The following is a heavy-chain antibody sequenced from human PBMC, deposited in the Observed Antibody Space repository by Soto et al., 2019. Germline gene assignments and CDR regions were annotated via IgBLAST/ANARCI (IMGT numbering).Heavy chain of an antibody. CDR3: ARGRTDGSGSSMGVYFDY. V-gene: IGHV3-33*01. J-gene: IGHJ4*02. CDR1: GFTFSSYG. Sequence: QVQLVESGGGVVQPGRSLRLSCAASGFTFSSYGMHWVRQAPGKGLEWVAVIWYDGSNKYYADSVKGRFTISRDNSKNTLYLQMSSLRAEDTAVYYCARGRTDGSGSSMGVYFDYWGQGTLVTVSS. D-gene: IGHD3-10*01. CDR2: IWYDGSNK.